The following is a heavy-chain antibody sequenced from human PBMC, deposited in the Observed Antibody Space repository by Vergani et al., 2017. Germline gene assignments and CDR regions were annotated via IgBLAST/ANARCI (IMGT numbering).Heavy chain of an antibody. D-gene: IGHD4-11*01. J-gene: IGHJ4*02. Sequence: QVQLVESGGGVVQPGRSLRLSCAASGFTFSSYGMHWVRQAPGKGLEWVAVIWYDGSNKYYGDSVKGRFTISRDNSKNTLYLQMNSLRAEDTAVYYCARGDYIINYWGQGTLVTVSS. V-gene: IGHV3-33*01. CDR1: GFTFSSYG. CDR3: ARGDYIINY. CDR2: IWYDGSNK.